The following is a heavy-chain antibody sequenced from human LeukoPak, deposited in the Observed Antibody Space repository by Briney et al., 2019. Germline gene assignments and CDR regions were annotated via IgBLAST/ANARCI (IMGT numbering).Heavy chain of an antibody. CDR3: ARERIGWFFSN. CDR1: GYSFTSYG. Sequence: ASVNVSCTASGYSFTSYGITWVRQAPGQGLECMGGINPYNGNTNYAQKLQGRVTMTTDTSTSTAYMDLRSLRSNDTAVYYCARERIGWFFSNWGQGTLVTVSS. J-gene: IGHJ4*02. CDR2: INPYNGNT. V-gene: IGHV1-18*01. D-gene: IGHD6-19*01.